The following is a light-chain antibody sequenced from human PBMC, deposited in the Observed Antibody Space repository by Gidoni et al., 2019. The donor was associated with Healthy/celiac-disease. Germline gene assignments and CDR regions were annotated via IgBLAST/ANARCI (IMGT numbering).Light chain of an antibody. CDR1: QSISSN. CDR3: QQYNNWPWT. J-gene: IGKJ1*01. V-gene: IGKV3-15*01. CDR2: GAS. Sequence: EIVITQSPAPLSVAPGERATLSCRASQSISSNFAWYQQKPGQAPRLLIYGASTRATGIPARFSGSGSGTEFTLTISSLQSEDFAVYYCQQYNNWPWTFGQGTKVEIK.